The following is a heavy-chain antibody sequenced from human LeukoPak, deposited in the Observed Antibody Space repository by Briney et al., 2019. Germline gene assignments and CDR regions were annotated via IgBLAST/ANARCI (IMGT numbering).Heavy chain of an antibody. CDR1: GGSINSANYY. Sequence: SETLSLTCTVSGGSINSANYYWGWLRQPPGKGLEWIGSIYYSETTYDNQSLKSRVTISIETSKNQFSLELSSVTASDTAVYYCARQRADYYYYYVDVWGKGTTVAVS. V-gene: IGHV4-39*01. CDR3: ARQRADYYYYYVDV. J-gene: IGHJ6*03. CDR2: IYYSETT.